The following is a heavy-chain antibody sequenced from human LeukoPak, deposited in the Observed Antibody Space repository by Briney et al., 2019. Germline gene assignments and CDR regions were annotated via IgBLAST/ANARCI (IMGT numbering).Heavy chain of an antibody. Sequence: SETLSLTCTVSGGSISSSSYYWGWIRQPPGKGLEWIGSIYYSGSTYYNPSLKSRVTISVDTSKNQFSLKLSSVTAADTAVYYCARASITMVRGAPRYAFDIWGQGTMVTVSS. J-gene: IGHJ3*02. CDR3: ARASITMVRGAPRYAFDI. V-gene: IGHV4-39*01. D-gene: IGHD3-10*01. CDR1: GGSISSSSYY. CDR2: IYYSGST.